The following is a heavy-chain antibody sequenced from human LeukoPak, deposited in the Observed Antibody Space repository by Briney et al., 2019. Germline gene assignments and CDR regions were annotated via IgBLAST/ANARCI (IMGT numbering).Heavy chain of an antibody. J-gene: IGHJ3*02. Sequence: GGSLRLSCAASGCTFSSYEMNWVRQAPGKGLEWVSYISSSGSTIYYADSVKGRFTVSRDNAKNSLYLQMNSLRAEDTAVYYCACAFLGGAFDIWGQGTMVTVSS. D-gene: IGHD3-16*01. CDR2: ISSSGSTI. CDR3: ACAFLGGAFDI. CDR1: GCTFSSYE. V-gene: IGHV3-48*03.